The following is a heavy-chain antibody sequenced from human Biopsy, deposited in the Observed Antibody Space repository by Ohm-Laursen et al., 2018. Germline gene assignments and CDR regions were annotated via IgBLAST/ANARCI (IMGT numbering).Heavy chain of an antibody. V-gene: IGHV1-24*01. CDR3: AADINVWNVNY. CDR2: FAPVNGKT. D-gene: IGHD1-1*01. CDR1: GYTLTELS. J-gene: IGHJ4*02. Sequence: ASVKVSCKASGYTLTELSMHWVRQAPGQGLEWMGGFAPVNGKTDYAQNFQARVSMTEDTSTDTAYMELRSRRSEDTAVYYCAADINVWNVNYWGQGTQVTVSS.